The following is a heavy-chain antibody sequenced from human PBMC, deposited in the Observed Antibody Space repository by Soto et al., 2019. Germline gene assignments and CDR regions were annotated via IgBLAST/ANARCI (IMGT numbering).Heavy chain of an antibody. V-gene: IGHV4-30-4*01. D-gene: IGHD7-27*01. CDR3: ARGPSGDKVDS. CDR1: GGSISTVDYW. J-gene: IGHJ4*02. CDR2: IYDGGRT. Sequence: QVQLQESGPGLVKPSQTLSLTCTVSGGSISTVDYWWSWIRQSPDMGLEWIGHIYDGGRTYNNPSLVSRVTLSVDTSKCQLSLTLSSVSAADTAVYYCARGPSGDKVDSWGQGTLVTVSS.